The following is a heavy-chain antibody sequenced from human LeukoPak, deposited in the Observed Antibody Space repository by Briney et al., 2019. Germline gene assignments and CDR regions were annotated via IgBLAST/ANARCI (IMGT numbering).Heavy chain of an antibody. CDR1: GYTFTGYY. J-gene: IGHJ6*02. CDR2: INPNSGGT. CDR3: ARDPPPYCSGGSCYAADYGMDV. D-gene: IGHD2-15*01. V-gene: IGHV1-2*02. Sequence: GASVKVSCTASGYTFTGYYMHWVRQAPGQGLEWMGWINPNSGGTNYAQKFQGRVTMTRDTSISTAYMELSRLRSDDTAVYYCARDPPPYCSGGSCYAADYGMDVWGQGTTVTVSS.